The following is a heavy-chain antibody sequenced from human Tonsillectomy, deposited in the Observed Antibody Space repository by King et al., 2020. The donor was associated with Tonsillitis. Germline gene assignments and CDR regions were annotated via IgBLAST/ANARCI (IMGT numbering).Heavy chain of an antibody. Sequence: VQLVQSGGGVVQPGRSLRLSCAASLSTFSFYGMHWVRQAPGKGLEWLAVISYDGNYIYYADSVKGRFTISRDNSKSTLYLHMDSLTVEDTAVYYCAKDELSAYGSGTYYGYFDLWGRGTLVTVSS. CDR3: AKDELSAYGSGTYYGYFDL. CDR2: ISYDGNYI. CDR1: LSTFSFYG. V-gene: IGHV3-30*18. D-gene: IGHD3-10*01. J-gene: IGHJ2*01.